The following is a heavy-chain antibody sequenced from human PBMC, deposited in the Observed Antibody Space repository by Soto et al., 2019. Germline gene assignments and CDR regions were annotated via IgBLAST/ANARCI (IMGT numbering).Heavy chain of an antibody. CDR2: IYYSGST. D-gene: IGHD2-15*01. CDR3: ARLYCSGGSCYAGGNYFDY. Sequence: QVQLQESGPGLVKPSQTLSLTCTVSGGSISSGGYYWSWIRQHPGKGLEWIGYIYYSGSTYYNPSLKSRVTISVDTSKNQFSLKLSSVTAADTAVYYCARLYCSGGSCYAGGNYFDYWGQGTLVTVSS. J-gene: IGHJ4*02. CDR1: GGSISSGGYY. V-gene: IGHV4-31*03.